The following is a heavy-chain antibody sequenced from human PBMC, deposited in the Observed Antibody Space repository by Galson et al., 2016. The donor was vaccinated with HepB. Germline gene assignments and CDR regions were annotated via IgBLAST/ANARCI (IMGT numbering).Heavy chain of an antibody. CDR1: GFTFSIHD. J-gene: IGHJ6*02. Sequence: SLRLSCAASGFTFSIHDMHWVRQATGKGLEWVSAIETSGATYYPDSVQGRFTIPRENGKNSLYLQMDSLRAGDTAVYYCTRGKSLWTMPWNYGLDVWGQGTLVTVSS. D-gene: IGHD2-2*01. CDR3: TRGKSLWTMPWNYGLDV. V-gene: IGHV3-13*01. CDR2: IETSGAT.